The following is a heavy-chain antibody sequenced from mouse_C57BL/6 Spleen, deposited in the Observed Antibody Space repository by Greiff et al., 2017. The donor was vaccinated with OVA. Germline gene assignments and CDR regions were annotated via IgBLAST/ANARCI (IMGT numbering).Heavy chain of an antibody. CDR3: AREEALGFTRYFDV. J-gene: IGHJ1*03. CDR1: GYAFSSYW. V-gene: IGHV1-80*01. CDR2: IYPGDGDT. Sequence: QVQLQQSGAELVKPGASVKISCKASGYAFSSYWMNWVKQRPGKGLEWIGQIYPGDGDTTYNGKFKGKATLTADKSSSTAYMQLSSLTSEDSAVYFCAREEALGFTRYFDVWGTGTTVTVSS. D-gene: IGHD4-1*01.